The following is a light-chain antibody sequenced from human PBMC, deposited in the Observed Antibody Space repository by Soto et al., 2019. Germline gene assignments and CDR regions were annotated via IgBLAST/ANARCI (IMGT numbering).Light chain of an antibody. J-gene: IGLJ1*01. Sequence: QSALTQPASVSGSAGQSITISCTGTSSDVGAYNYVSWFQQHPGKAPTLIISEVSNRPSGVSNRFSGSKSGNAASLTISGLQAEDEADYFCFSFTTDWTHVFGTGTKVTLL. CDR1: SSDVGAYNY. CDR2: EVS. CDR3: FSFTTDWTHV. V-gene: IGLV2-14*01.